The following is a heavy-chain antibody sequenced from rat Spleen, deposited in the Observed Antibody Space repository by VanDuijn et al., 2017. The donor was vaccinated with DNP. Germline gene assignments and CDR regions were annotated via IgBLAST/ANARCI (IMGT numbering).Heavy chain of an antibody. CDR2: ISTGGGNT. CDR3: TRWGFMDA. V-gene: IGHV5S13*01. D-gene: IGHD4-3*01. J-gene: IGHJ4*01. Sequence: EVQLVESGGGLVQPGRSLKLSCATSGFTFSDYGMAWVRQAPTKGLEWVASISTGGGNTYYRDSVKGRFTISRDNGKTTQYLQMDSLRSEDTATYYCTRWGFMDAWGQGTSVTVSS. CDR1: GFTFSDYG.